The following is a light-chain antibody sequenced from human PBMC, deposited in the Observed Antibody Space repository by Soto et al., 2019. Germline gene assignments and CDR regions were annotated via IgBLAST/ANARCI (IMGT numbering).Light chain of an antibody. CDR2: RNN. CDR1: SSNIGSKY. CDR3: AAWDAGVSGPA. V-gene: IGLV1-47*01. Sequence: QSALTQPPSASGTPGQRVTISCSGSSSNIGSKYVYWYQQLPGTAPELLMYRNNQRPSGVPDRFSGSKSGTSASLAISGLRSEDEADYYCAAWDAGVSGPAFGGGTKVTVL. J-gene: IGLJ2*01.